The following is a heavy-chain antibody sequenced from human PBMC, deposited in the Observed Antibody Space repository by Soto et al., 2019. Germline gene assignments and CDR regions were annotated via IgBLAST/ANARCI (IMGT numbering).Heavy chain of an antibody. J-gene: IGHJ4*02. CDR1: GYTFTGYH. CDR2: INPNSGVT. CDR3: ARRLGLLVTPIPGY. V-gene: IGHV1-2*02. Sequence: QVELVQSGAEVKKSGASVKVSCKASGYTFTGYHMHWVRQAPGQGLEWMGWINPNSGVTIYAQKFQGRVIMTRETPISTAYMELSRLTPDDTAVYYCARRLGLLVTPIPGYWGQGTLVTVSS. D-gene: IGHD2-21*02.